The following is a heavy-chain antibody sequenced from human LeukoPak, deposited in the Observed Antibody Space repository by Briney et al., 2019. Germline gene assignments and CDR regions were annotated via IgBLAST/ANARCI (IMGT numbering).Heavy chain of an antibody. Sequence: SQTLSLTCAISGDIVSSNSAAWNWARQSPSRGLEWLGRTYYRSKWYNEYAVSVQSRMTINPDTSKNQFSLQLNSVTPEDTAVYYCARGGTSGTPFDYWGQGTLVTVSS. D-gene: IGHD1/OR15-1a*01. CDR3: ARGGTSGTPFDY. CDR2: TYYRSKWYN. J-gene: IGHJ4*02. CDR1: GDIVSSNSAA. V-gene: IGHV6-1*01.